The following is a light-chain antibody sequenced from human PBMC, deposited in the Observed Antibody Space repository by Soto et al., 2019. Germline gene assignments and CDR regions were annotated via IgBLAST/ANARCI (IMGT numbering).Light chain of an antibody. J-gene: IGLJ7*01. CDR1: SSDIGGYNY. Sequence: QSVLTQPASVSGSPGQSITISCTGTSSDIGGYNYVSWYQQHPGKAPKLIIFEVNNRPSGVSNRFSASKSGSTASLTISGLQAEDEADYYCSSYSTTSTLVFGSGTQLTVL. CDR2: EVN. CDR3: SSYSTTSTLV. V-gene: IGLV2-14*01.